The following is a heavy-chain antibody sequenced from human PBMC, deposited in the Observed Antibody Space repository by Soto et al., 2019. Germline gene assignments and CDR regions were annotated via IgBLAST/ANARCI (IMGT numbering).Heavy chain of an antibody. J-gene: IGHJ6*01. CDR1: GGTFSNFA. D-gene: IGHD3-10*01. V-gene: IGHV1-69*12. CDR2: IIPIDATV. Sequence: QVQLVQSGAEVKKPGSSVKVSCKASGGTFSNFALISWVRQAPGQGLEWMGGIIPIDATVNYAQKFQGRITLTADESTTTAYMDLGSLSSEDTAVYYCARDLLGFGYTYGYVWGQGTTVTVSS. CDR3: ARDLLGFGYTYGYV.